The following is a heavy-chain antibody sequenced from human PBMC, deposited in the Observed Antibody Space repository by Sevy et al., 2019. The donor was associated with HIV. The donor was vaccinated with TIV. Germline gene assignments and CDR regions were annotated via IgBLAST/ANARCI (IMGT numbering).Heavy chain of an antibody. CDR1: GFTFSNAW. CDR2: IKSKTDGGTT. J-gene: IGHJ4*02. Sequence: GGSLRLSCAASGFTFSNAWMSWVRQAPGKGLEWVGRIKSKTDGGTTDYAAPVKGRFTISRDDSKNTLFLQMNSLKTEDTAVYYCTTDIISCGYYGSGRYGVRGNYWGQGTLVTVSS. CDR3: TTDIISCGYYGSGRYGVRGNY. D-gene: IGHD3-10*01. V-gene: IGHV3-15*01.